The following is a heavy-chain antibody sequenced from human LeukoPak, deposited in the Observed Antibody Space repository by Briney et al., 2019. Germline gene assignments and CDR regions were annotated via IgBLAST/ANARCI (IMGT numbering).Heavy chain of an antibody. Sequence: ASVKVSCKASGYTFTSYGISWVRQAPGQGLEWMGWISAYNGNTNYAQKLQGRVTMTTDTSTSTAYMELRSLRSDDTAVYYCARGGSAYYYILKVVAAIGDYWGQGTLVTVSS. CDR3: ARGGSAYYYILKVVAAIGDY. J-gene: IGHJ4*02. D-gene: IGHD3-9*01. CDR1: GYTFTSYG. CDR2: ISAYNGNT. V-gene: IGHV1-18*01.